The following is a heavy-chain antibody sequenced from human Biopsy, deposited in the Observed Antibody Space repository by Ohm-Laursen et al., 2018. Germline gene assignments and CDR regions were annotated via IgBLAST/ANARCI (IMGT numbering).Heavy chain of an antibody. Sequence: SETLSLTCTASGDSISSYYWSWIRQPPGKGLQWIGYVYYTGSTDYNPSLQSRVTISVDTSKNHFSLRLRSVTPADTAIYYCARGRGYYSDRTVPGYFDLWGRGTLVTVSS. D-gene: IGHD3-22*01. CDR2: VYYTGST. V-gene: IGHV4-59*01. CDR3: ARGRGYYSDRTVPGYFDL. J-gene: IGHJ2*01. CDR1: GDSISSYY.